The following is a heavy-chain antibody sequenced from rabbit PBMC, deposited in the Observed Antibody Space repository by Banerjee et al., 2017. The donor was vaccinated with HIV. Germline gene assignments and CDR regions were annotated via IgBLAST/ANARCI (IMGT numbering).Heavy chain of an antibody. J-gene: IGHJ3*01. V-gene: IGHV1S47*01. CDR3: VRDRIATMTMVMVTRLDL. Sequence: QEQLVESGGGLVQPGGSLKLSCKASGFDFSSYGVSWVRQAPGKGLEWIGYIDPVFGSTSYEGWVNGRFSISSHNAQNTLYLQLNSLTAADTATYFCVRDRIATMTMVMVTRLDLWGPGTLVTVS. CDR1: GFDFSSYG. CDR2: IDPVFGST. D-gene: IGHD2-1*01.